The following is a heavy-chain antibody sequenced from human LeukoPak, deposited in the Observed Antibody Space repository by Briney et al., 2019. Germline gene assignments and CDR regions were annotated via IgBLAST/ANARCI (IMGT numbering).Heavy chain of an antibody. CDR3: ARDRSSGAFDY. V-gene: IGHV3-33*01. D-gene: IGHD2-15*01. Sequence: GRSLRPSCAASGFTFSSYGMHWVRQAPGRGLEWVAIIWHDGSNKYYADSVKGRFTISRDNSKNTLDLQMNSLRAEDTAVYYCARDRSSGAFDYWGQGTLVTVSS. CDR1: GFTFSSYG. CDR2: IWHDGSNK. J-gene: IGHJ4*02.